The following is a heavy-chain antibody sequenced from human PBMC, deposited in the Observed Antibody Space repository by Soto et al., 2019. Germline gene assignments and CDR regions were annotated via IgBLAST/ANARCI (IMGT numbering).Heavy chain of an antibody. Sequence: QVQLVQSGAEVRKPGASVKVSCKMSGNTLSELPMHWVRQIPGKGLEWMAGYDPEDYGTIYAQNFEGRVSLTEDTSTDTAYLEVNRLTSEDTAVYYCATRGNDAYSSLLYWGQGTLVTVSS. CDR1: GNTLSELP. V-gene: IGHV1-24*01. CDR3: ATRGNDAYSSLLY. CDR2: YDPEDYGT. D-gene: IGHD2-15*01. J-gene: IGHJ4*01.